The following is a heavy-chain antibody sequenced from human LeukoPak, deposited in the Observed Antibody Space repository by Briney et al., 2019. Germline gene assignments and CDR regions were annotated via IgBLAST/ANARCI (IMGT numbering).Heavy chain of an antibody. D-gene: IGHD3-10*01. CDR2: INPSGGST. J-gene: IGHJ4*02. CDR1: GYSFTNYY. Sequence: AASVKVSCKASGYSFTNYYMHWVRQAPGQGLEWMGMINPSGGSTTYAQKFQGRVTMTRDMSTSTVYMELSSLTSEDTAVYYCARTGGYYFDYWGQGTLVTVSS. V-gene: IGHV1-46*01. CDR3: ARTGGYYFDY.